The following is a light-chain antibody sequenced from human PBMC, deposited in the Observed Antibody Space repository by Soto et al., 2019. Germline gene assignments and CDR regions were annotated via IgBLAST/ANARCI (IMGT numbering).Light chain of an antibody. Sequence: EIVLTQSPGTLSLSPGERATLSCRASQSVSSSYLAWYQQKPGQAHRLLIYGASSRATGIPDRFSGSGSGTDFTLSISRLEPEAFSVYYCQQGTFGQGTKVEIK. CDR2: GAS. CDR3: QQGT. CDR1: QSVSSSY. V-gene: IGKV3-20*01. J-gene: IGKJ1*01.